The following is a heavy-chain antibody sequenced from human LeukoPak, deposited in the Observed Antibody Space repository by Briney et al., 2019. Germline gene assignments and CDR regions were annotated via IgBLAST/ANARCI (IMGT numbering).Heavy chain of an antibody. J-gene: IGHJ4*02. CDR2: ISYDGSNK. CDR3: AKADLIVVVAAVLHY. CDR1: GFTFSSYA. V-gene: IGHV3-30-3*01. Sequence: GGSLRLSCAASGFTFSSYAMHWVRQAPGKGLEWVAVISYDGSNKYYADSVKGRFTISRDNSKNTLYLQINSLRAEDTAVYYCAKADLIVVVAAVLHYWGQGTLVTVSS. D-gene: IGHD2-2*01.